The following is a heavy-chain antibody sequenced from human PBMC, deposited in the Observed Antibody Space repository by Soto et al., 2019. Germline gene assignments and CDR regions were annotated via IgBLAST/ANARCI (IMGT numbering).Heavy chain of an antibody. CDR2: ISYDGSNK. D-gene: IGHD5-12*01. J-gene: IGHJ6*02. V-gene: IGHV3-30*04. Sequence: GGSLRLSCAASGFTFSSYAMYWVRQAPGKGLEWVAVISYDGSNKYYADSVKGRFTISRDNSKNTLYLQMNSLRAEDTAVYYCARDGWLQFYYGMDVWGQGTTVTVSS. CDR3: ARDGWLQFYYGMDV. CDR1: GFTFSSYA.